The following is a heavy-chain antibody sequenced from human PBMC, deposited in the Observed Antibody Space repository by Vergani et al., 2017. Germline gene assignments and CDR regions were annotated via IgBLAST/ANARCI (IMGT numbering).Heavy chain of an antibody. J-gene: IGHJ4*02. CDR2: IDHSGST. Sequence: QLQLQESGSGLVKPSQTLSLTCAVSGGSISSGGYSWSWIRQPPGKGPEWIGYIDHSGSTYYNPSLKSRVTISVDTSKNQFSLKLSSVTAADTAVYYCARGGGSNFVPFDYWGQGTLVTVSS. D-gene: IGHD1-26*01. V-gene: IGHV4-30-2*01. CDR3: ARGGGSNFVPFDY. CDR1: GGSISSGGYS.